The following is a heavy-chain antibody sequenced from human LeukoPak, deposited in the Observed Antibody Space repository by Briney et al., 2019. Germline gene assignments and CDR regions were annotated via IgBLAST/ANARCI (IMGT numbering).Heavy chain of an antibody. V-gene: IGHV1-2*02. CDR1: GYTFTDYY. J-gene: IGHJ4*02. D-gene: IGHD3-22*01. CDR2: INPKSGGT. Sequence: ASVKVSCKGSGYTFTDYYMHWVRQAPGQGLEWMGWINPKSGGTNYAQKFQGRVTMTRDTSISTAYMELRSDDTAVYYCATLGISGYFRDYWGQGTLVTVSS. CDR3: ATLGISGYFRDY.